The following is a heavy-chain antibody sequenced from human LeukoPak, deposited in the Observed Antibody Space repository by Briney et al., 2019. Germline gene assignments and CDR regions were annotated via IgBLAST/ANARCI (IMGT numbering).Heavy chain of an antibody. V-gene: IGHV4-39*01. CDR1: GGSISSSSYY. CDR3: ARPDIDDSSGYYYPWDY. D-gene: IGHD3-22*01. CDR2: IYYSGST. J-gene: IGHJ4*02. Sequence: PSETLSLTCTVSGGSISSSSYYWGWIRQPPGKGLEWIGSIYYSGSTYYNPSLKSRVTISVDTSKNQFSLKLSSVTAADTAVYYCARPDIDDSSGYYYPWDYWGQGTLVTVSS.